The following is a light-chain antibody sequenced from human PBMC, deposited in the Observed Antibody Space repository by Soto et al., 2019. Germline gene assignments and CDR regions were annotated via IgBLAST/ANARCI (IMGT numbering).Light chain of an antibody. J-gene: IGKJ4*01. CDR3: QQRSNWPLT. CDR1: QSVSSS. CDR2: DAS. V-gene: IGKV3-11*01. Sequence: EIVLTQSPATLSLSRAERATLSCRASQSVSSSLAWYQQKPGQAPRLLIYDASNRATGIPARFSGSGSGTDFTLTITSLEPEDFALYYCQQRSNWPLTFGGGTKVEIK.